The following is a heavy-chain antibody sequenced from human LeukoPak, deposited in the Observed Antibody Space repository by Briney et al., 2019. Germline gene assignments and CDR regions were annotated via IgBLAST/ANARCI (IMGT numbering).Heavy chain of an antibody. CDR2: IKKDGSEK. D-gene: IGHD6-13*01. V-gene: IGHV3-7*01. J-gene: IGHJ4*02. CDR3: ARETPYSSSWTDLDF. CDR1: GFTFSNYW. Sequence: GGSLRLSCAASGFTFSNYWMSWVRQAPGKGLEWVANIKKDGSEKYYVDSVKGRFTISRDNAQNSLYLQMNSLRAEDTAFYYCARETPYSSSWTDLDFWGQGTLVTVSS.